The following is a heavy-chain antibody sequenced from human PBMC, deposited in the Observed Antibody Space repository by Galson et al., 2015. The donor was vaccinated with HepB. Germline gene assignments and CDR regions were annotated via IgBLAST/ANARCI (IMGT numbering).Heavy chain of an antibody. CDR3: ARGTEFCGGDCSGSFYYGMDV. D-gene: IGHD2-21*02. J-gene: IGHJ6*02. Sequence: SLRLSCAASGFDFTSYQMHWVRQAPGKGLEWVSSISTTTNSIHYSDSVRGRFTISRDNAKNLLSLEMNGLKTEDTSTYYCARGTEFCGGDCSGSFYYGMDVWGQGTAISVS. CDR1: GFDFTSYQ. CDR2: ISTTTNSI. V-gene: IGHV3-21*01.